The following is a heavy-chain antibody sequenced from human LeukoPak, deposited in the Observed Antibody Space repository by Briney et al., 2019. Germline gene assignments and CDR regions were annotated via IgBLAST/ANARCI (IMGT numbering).Heavy chain of an antibody. J-gene: IGHJ4*02. CDR2: ISHVGST. V-gene: IGHV4-4*02. CDR3: ARRSFDY. Sequence: SETLSLTCTVSGDSISNGNWWNWVRLPPGKGLDWIGEISHVGSTKYSPSLKDRVTISKDNSKNQFSLKLSSVTAADTAVYYCARRSFDYWGQGTLVTVSS. CDR1: GDSISNGNW.